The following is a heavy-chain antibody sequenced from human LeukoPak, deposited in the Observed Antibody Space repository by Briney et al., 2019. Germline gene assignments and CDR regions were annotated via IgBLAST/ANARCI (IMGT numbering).Heavy chain of an antibody. Sequence: PSETLSLTCTVSGGSISSYYWSWIRQPAGKGLEWIGRIYTSGSTNYNPSLKGRVTMSVDTSKNQFSLKLSSVTAADTAVYYCARDKKDSSGWYGAFDYWGQGTLVTVSS. J-gene: IGHJ4*02. D-gene: IGHD6-19*01. CDR1: GGSISSYY. CDR3: ARDKKDSSGWYGAFDY. V-gene: IGHV4-4*07. CDR2: IYTSGST.